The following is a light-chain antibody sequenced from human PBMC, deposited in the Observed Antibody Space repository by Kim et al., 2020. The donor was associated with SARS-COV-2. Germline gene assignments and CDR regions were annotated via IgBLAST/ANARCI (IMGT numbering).Light chain of an antibody. CDR3: MQGTYWPYT. J-gene: IGKJ2*01. CDR2: KVS. Sequence: DVLMTQSPLSLPVTLGQPASISCRSSQSPLYSDGNTYLSWFQQRPGQSPRRLIYKVSNRDSGVPDRFSGSGSGADFTLKISRVEAEDLGVYYCMQGTYWPYTFGQGNKLEI. CDR1: QSPLYSDGNTY. V-gene: IGKV2-30*01.